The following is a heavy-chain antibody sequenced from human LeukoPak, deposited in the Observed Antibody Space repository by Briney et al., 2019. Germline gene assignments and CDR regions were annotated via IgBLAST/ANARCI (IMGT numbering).Heavy chain of an antibody. Sequence: SETLSLTCTVSGASIGGYYWSWIRQPPGKGLEYIGYMYYSGSANYNPSLKSRVTISVDTSRNQFSLKLRSVTAADMAVYYCATLKGVDPMFDNWGQGILVTVSS. D-gene: IGHD2-8*01. CDR2: MYYSGSA. V-gene: IGHV4-59*01. J-gene: IGHJ4*02. CDR3: ATLKGVDPMFDN. CDR1: GASIGGYY.